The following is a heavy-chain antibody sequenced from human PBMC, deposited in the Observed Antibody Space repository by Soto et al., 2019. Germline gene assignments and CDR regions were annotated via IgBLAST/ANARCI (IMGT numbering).Heavy chain of an antibody. CDR2: VYYSGST. V-gene: IGHV4-39*01. CDR3: ARRWGYSSSDDEYGMDV. J-gene: IGHJ6*02. CDR1: GGSVTTSSYY. D-gene: IGHD6-6*01. Sequence: DTLSLTCTVSGGSVTTSSYYWGWIRQSPGKGLEWIGSVYYSGSTYYNPSLKSLVTISVDTSKNQFSLKLSSVTAADTAVYYCARRWGYSSSDDEYGMDVWGQGTTVTVSS.